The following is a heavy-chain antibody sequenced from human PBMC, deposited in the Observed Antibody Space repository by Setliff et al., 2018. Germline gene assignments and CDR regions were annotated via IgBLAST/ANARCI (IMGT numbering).Heavy chain of an antibody. V-gene: IGHV4-34*01. D-gene: IGHD6-19*01. CDR2: INHSGST. CDR3: ARVSSLSGWYDY. CDR1: GGSFSGYY. Sequence: SETLSLTCAVYGGSFSGYYWSWIRQPPGKGLEWIGEINHSGSTNYNPSLKGRVTISVDTSKNQFSLKLSSVTAADTAVYYCARVSSLSGWYDYWGQGTLVTVSS. J-gene: IGHJ4*02.